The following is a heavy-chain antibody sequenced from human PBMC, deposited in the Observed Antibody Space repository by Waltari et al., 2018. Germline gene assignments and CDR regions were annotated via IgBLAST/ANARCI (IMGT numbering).Heavy chain of an antibody. D-gene: IGHD3-3*01. CDR3: ARSYDFWSGYPLHH. V-gene: IGHV4-59*01. Sequence: QVQLQESGPGLVKPSETLSLICSVSGDSITNYYWGWVRQPPGEGLEWIGYVAYNGKTRYNPSLKSRTTSSVDTSKKQFSRRLVSATAADTAIYYCARSYDFWSGYPLHHWGQGILVTVSS. J-gene: IGHJ5*02. CDR2: VAYNGKT. CDR1: GDSITNYY.